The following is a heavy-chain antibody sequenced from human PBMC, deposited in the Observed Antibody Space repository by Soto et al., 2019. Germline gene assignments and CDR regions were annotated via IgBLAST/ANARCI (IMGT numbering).Heavy chain of an antibody. CDR1: GFTFSSYS. CDR2: ISSSSSYI. CDR3: ARDLDLWFGDYGMDV. Sequence: GGSLRLSCAASGFTFSSYSMNWVRQAPGKGLEWVSSISSSSSYIYYADSVKGRFTISRDNAKNSLYLQMNSLRAEDTAVYYCARDLDLWFGDYGMDVWGQGTTGTVPS. V-gene: IGHV3-21*01. D-gene: IGHD3-10*01. J-gene: IGHJ6*02.